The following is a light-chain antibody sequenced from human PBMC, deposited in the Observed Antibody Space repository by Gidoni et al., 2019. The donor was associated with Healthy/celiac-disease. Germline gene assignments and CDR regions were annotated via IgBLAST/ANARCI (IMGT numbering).Light chain of an antibody. CDR3: QQFNSYPFT. Sequence: AIPLTQSPSSLSASVGDRVTITCRASQGISSALAWYQQKPGKAPKLLIYDASSLESGVPSRFSGSGSGTDFTLTIISLQPEDFATYYCQQFNSYPFTFGPGTKVDIK. J-gene: IGKJ3*01. CDR2: DAS. V-gene: IGKV1-13*02. CDR1: QGISSA.